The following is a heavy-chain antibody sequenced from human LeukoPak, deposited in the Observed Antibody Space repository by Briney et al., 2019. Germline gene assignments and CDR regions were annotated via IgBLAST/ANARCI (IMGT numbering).Heavy chain of an antibody. CDR2: IYYTGST. D-gene: IGHD6-13*01. V-gene: IGHV4-31*03. CDR3: ARGTGGAAAADFDP. CDR1: GGSIGSDGYY. Sequence: PSETLSLTCTVSGGSIGSDGYYWSWIRQHPGKGLEWIGAIYYTGSTYYNPSLKSRATISVDTSKNHFSLKLTSVTAADTAVYYCARGTGGAAAADFDPWGQGTLVTVSS. J-gene: IGHJ5*02.